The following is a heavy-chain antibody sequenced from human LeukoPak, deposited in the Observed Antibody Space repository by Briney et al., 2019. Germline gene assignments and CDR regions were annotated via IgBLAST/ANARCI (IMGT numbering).Heavy chain of an antibody. CDR3: VKGLGNGYYYDSSGYHGDY. CDR2: ISSNGGST. D-gene: IGHD3-22*01. J-gene: IGHJ4*02. V-gene: IGHV3-64D*09. CDR1: GFTFSSYA. Sequence: GGSLILSCSASGFTFSSYAMHWVRQAPGKGLEYVSAISSNGGSTYYADSVKGRFTISRDNSKNTLYLQMSSLRAEDTAVYYCVKGLGNGYYYDSSGYHGDYWGQGTLVTVSS.